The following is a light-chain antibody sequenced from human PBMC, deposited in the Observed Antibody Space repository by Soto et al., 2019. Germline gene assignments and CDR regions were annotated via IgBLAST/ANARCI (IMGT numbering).Light chain of an antibody. CDR1: QSITNNY. Sequence: EIVLTQSPGTLSLSLGERATLSCRASQSITNNYLAWYQQKPGQAPRLLIYLASNRAAGIPDRFSGSGSGADFTLTINRLEPEAFAVYHCQQYGSSPWTFGQGTKVDIK. J-gene: IGKJ1*01. CDR2: LAS. CDR3: QQYGSSPWT. V-gene: IGKV3-20*01.